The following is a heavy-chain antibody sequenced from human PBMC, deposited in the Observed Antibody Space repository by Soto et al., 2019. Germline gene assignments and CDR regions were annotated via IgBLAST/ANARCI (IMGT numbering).Heavy chain of an antibody. Sequence: EVQLVESGGGLVQPGGSLRLSCAASGFTVSSNYMSWVRQAPGKGLEWVSVIYSGGSTYYADSVKGRFTISRDNSKNTLYLQMNSLRAEDTAVYYCATAKQQLASYYFDYWGQGTLVTVSS. CDR2: IYSGGST. CDR3: ATAKQQLASYYFDY. V-gene: IGHV3-66*01. J-gene: IGHJ4*02. D-gene: IGHD6-13*01. CDR1: GFTVSSNY.